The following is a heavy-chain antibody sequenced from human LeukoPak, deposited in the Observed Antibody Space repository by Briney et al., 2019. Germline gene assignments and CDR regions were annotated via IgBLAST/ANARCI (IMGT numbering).Heavy chain of an antibody. CDR1: GFTFSSYA. CDR3: AKVRVTAASGEGY. D-gene: IGHD2-21*02. J-gene: IGHJ4*02. CDR2: IRFDGVTQ. V-gene: IGHV3-30*04. Sequence: GGSLRLSCAASGFTFSSYAMHWVRQAPGKGLEWVAFIRFDGVTQYYADSVRGRFTVSRDNSKNTLYLEMNNLRTDDTALYYCAKVRVTAASGEGYWGQGTLVIVSS.